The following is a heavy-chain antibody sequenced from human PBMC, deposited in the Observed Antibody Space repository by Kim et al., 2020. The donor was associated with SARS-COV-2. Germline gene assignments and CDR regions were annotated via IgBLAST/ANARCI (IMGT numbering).Heavy chain of an antibody. Sequence: SVKVSCKASGGTFSSYAISWVRQAPGQGLEWMGGIIPIFGTANYAQKFQGRVTITADESTSTAYMELSSLRSEDTAVYYCAGDSSGYYGHLFDYWGQGTLVTVSS. V-gene: IGHV1-69*13. CDR2: IIPIFGTA. CDR3: AGDSSGYYGHLFDY. CDR1: GGTFSSYA. D-gene: IGHD3-22*01. J-gene: IGHJ4*02.